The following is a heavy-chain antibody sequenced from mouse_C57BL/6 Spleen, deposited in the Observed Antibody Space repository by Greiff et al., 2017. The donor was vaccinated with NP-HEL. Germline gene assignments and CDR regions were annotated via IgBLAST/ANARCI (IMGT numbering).Heavy chain of an antibody. CDR1: GYSITSGYY. Sequence: EVQLQQSGPGLVKPSQSLSLTCSVSGYSITSGYYWNWIRQFPGNKLEWMGYISYDGSTNYNPSLKNRISFTRATSMNQFFLKLNSVTTEDTATYCCAREEGYGRSRDWGQGTTLTVSS. CDR2: ISYDGST. V-gene: IGHV3-6*01. J-gene: IGHJ2*01. CDR3: AREEGYGRSRD. D-gene: IGHD1-1*01.